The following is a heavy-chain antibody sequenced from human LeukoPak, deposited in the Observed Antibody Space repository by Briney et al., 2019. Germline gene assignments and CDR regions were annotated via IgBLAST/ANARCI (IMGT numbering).Heavy chain of an antibody. V-gene: IGHV3-21*01. D-gene: IGHD1-26*01. CDR3: ARDKISGSYQFDY. CDR1: GFTFSSYG. CDR2: ISSSSSYI. J-gene: IGHJ4*02. Sequence: GGSLRLSCAASGFTFSSYGMHWVRQAPGKGLEWVSSISSSSSYIYYADSVKGRFTISRDNAKNSLYLQMNSLRAEDTAVYYCARDKISGSYQFDYWGQGTLVTVSS.